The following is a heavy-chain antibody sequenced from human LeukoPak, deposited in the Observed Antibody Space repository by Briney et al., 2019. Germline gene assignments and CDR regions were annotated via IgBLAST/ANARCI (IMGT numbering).Heavy chain of an antibody. V-gene: IGHV4-34*01. CDR1: GGSFSGYY. CDR3: ARRLDSFDY. CDR2: INHSGST. D-gene: IGHD3-16*01. Sequence: SETLSLTCAVYGGSFSGYYWSWIRQPPGKGLEWIGEINHSGSTNYNPSLKSRVTISVDTSKNQFSLKLSSVTAADTDVYYCARRLDSFDYWGQGTLVTVSS. J-gene: IGHJ4*02.